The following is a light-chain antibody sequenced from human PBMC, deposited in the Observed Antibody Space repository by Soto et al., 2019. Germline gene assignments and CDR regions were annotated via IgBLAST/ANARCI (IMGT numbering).Light chain of an antibody. V-gene: IGKV1-13*02. CDR2: DVS. CDR3: QQFNTYPLT. CDR1: QDIRGA. J-gene: IGKJ5*01. Sequence: LSASVGDRVTITCRASQDIRGALAWYEQKPGNAPKLLIFDVSTLQSGVPSRFSGSGSGTDFTLTISSLQPEDFGTYYCQQFNTYPLTFGQGTRMEIK.